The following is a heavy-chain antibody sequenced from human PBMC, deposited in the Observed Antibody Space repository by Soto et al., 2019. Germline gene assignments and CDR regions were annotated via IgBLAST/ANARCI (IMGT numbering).Heavy chain of an antibody. Sequence: SETLSLTCTVSGGSISSSSYYWGWFRQPPGKGLEWIGYIYYSGSTNYNPSLKSRVTISVDTSKNQFSLKLSSVTAADTAVYYCAEGVGYVPFDYWGQGTLVTVSS. J-gene: IGHJ4*02. CDR1: GGSISSSSYY. CDR3: AEGVGYVPFDY. D-gene: IGHD5-12*01. CDR2: IYYSGST. V-gene: IGHV4-61*05.